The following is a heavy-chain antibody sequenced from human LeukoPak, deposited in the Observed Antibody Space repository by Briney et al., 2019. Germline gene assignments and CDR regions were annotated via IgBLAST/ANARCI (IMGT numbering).Heavy chain of an antibody. J-gene: IGHJ6*02. V-gene: IGHV4-39*01. CDR1: GGAISSSSYY. CDR3: GRHQTMYYGMDV. D-gene: IGHD4/OR15-4a*01. Sequence: SETLSLTCTVPGGAISSSSYYWGWIRQPPGKGLEWIGSIFDSGRTYYNPSLKSRVTISVDTSKNQFSLRLSSVTAADTAVYYCGRHQTMYYGMDVWGQGTTVTVSS. CDR2: IFDSGRT.